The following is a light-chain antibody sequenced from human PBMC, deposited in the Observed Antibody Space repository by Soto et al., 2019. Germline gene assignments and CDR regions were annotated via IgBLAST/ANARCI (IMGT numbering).Light chain of an antibody. J-gene: IGKJ1*01. CDR1: QSVSSN. Sequence: EIVMTQSPATLSVSPGERATLSCRASQSVSSNLAWYQQKPGQDPRLLIYGASTRATGIPARFSCSGSGTEFTLTISSLESEDFAVYYCQQYNNWPPWTFGQGTKVEIK. CDR2: GAS. CDR3: QQYNNWPPWT. V-gene: IGKV3-15*01.